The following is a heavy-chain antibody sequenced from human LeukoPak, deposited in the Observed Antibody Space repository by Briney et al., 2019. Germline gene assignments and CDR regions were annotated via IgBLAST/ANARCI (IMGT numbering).Heavy chain of an antibody. CDR1: GYTFTSYG. V-gene: IGHV1-2*02. CDR3: ARKGPMLFDI. J-gene: IGHJ3*02. D-gene: IGHD2-8*01. Sequence: ASVKVSCKASGYTFTSYGISWVRQAPGQGLEWMGWINPNSGGTNYAQKFQGRVTMTRDTSISTAYMELSRLRSDDTAVYYCARKGPMLFDIWGQGTMVTVSS. CDR2: INPNSGGT.